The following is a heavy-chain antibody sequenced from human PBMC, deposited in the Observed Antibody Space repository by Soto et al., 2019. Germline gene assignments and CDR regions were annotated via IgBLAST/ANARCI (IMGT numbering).Heavy chain of an antibody. CDR3: TTQSYSSSWYEFDY. Sequence: GGSLRLSCAASGFTFSSYAMSWVRQAPGKGLEWVGRIKSKTDGGTTDYAAPVKGRFTISRDDSKNTLYLQMNSLKTEDTAVYYCTTQSYSSSWYEFDYWGQGTLVTVSS. V-gene: IGHV3-15*01. J-gene: IGHJ4*02. D-gene: IGHD6-13*01. CDR1: GFTFSSYA. CDR2: IKSKTDGGTT.